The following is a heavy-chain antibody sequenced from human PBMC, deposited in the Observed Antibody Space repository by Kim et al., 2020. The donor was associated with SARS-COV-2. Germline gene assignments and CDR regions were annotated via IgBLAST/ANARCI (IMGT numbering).Heavy chain of an antibody. Sequence: GGSLRLSCAASGFTFDDYAMHWVRQAPGKGLEWVSGISWNSGSIGYADSVKGRFTISRDNAKNSLYLQMNSLRAEDTALYYCAKDIGQRDKLRYFDWLSRLPFDYWGQGTLVTVSS. J-gene: IGHJ4*02. CDR1: GFTFDDYA. D-gene: IGHD3-9*01. CDR2: ISWNSGSI. CDR3: AKDIGQRDKLRYFDWLSRLPFDY. V-gene: IGHV3-9*01.